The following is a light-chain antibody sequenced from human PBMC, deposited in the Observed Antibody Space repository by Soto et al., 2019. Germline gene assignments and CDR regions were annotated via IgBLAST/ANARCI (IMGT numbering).Light chain of an antibody. Sequence: QSVLTQPRSVSGSPGQSVTISCTGTSSDVCGYNYVSWYQQHPGKAPKLMIYDVSKRPSGVPDRFSGSKSGNTASLTISGLQAEDEADYYCCSYAGSYTYVXGTG. V-gene: IGLV2-11*01. CDR1: SSDVCGYNY. CDR3: CSYAGSYTYV. J-gene: IGLJ1*01. CDR2: DVS.